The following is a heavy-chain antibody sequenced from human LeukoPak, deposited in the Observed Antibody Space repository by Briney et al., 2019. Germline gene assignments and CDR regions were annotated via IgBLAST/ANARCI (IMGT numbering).Heavy chain of an antibody. CDR1: GFTFSSYW. V-gene: IGHV3-7*01. CDR3: ASLRYDFWSGYYAYFDY. Sequence: GGSLRLSCAASGFTFSSYWMSWVRQAPGKGLEWVANIKQDGSEKYYVDSVKGRFTISRDNAKNSLYLQMNSLRAEDTAVYYCASLRYDFWSGYYAYFDYWGQGTLVTVSS. D-gene: IGHD3-3*01. J-gene: IGHJ4*02. CDR2: IKQDGSEK.